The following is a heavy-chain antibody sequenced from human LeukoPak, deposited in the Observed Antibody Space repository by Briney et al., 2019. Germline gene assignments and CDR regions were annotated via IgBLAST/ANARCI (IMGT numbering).Heavy chain of an antibody. CDR3: VRGFDGYYGFDL. CDR2: VNQDGSEK. J-gene: IGHJ3*01. V-gene: IGHV3-7*05. D-gene: IGHD5-24*01. CDR1: GFALNIYW. Sequence: GGSLRLSCEASGFALNIYWMSWVRQAPGKGLEWVANVNQDGSEKYYVDPVKGRFTISRDNAKKSLYLQMNSLRVEDTAVYFCVRGFDGYYGFDLWGQGTMVTVSS.